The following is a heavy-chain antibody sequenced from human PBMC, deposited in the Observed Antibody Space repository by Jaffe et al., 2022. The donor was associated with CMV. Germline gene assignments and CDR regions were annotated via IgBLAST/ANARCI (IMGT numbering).Heavy chain of an antibody. CDR2: IYPGDSET. V-gene: IGHV5-51*01. J-gene: IGHJ6*03. D-gene: IGHD1-26*01. CDR1: GYSFTNYW. CDR3: ARHVGYYYFYMDV. Sequence: EVQLVQSGAEVKKPGESLKISCKGSGYSFTNYWIGWVRQMPGKGLEWMGIIYPGDSETRYSPSFQDQVTISADKSISTAYLQWSSLKASDTAMYYCARHVGYYYFYMDVWGKGTTVTVSS.